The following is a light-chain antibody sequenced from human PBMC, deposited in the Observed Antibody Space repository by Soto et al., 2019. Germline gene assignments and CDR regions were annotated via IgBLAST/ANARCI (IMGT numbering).Light chain of an antibody. J-gene: IGKJ3*01. V-gene: IGKV1-27*01. CDR1: QGISNY. CDR3: QQYNSAPLT. Sequence: DLPMTQSPSSLSASVGDRVTITCRASQGISNYLAWYQQKPGKVPKLLIYAASTLQSGGPSRFSGSGSGTDFTLTSSSLQPEDVATYYCQQYNSAPLTFGPGTKVDIK. CDR2: AAS.